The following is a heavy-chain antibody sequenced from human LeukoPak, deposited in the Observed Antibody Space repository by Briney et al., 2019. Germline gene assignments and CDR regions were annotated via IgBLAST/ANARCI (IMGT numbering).Heavy chain of an antibody. Sequence: GGSLRLSCAASGFTFGDTWMNWVRQVPGQGLEWVANIKQDGSEKFYVASVKGRFTISRDNAKNSLYLQMNSLRAEDTAVYYCAKSPYYYDSSGYYYALYYFDYWGQGTLVTVSS. V-gene: IGHV3-7*03. CDR3: AKSPYYYDSSGYYYALYYFDY. D-gene: IGHD3-22*01. CDR1: GFTFGDTW. CDR2: IKQDGSEK. J-gene: IGHJ4*02.